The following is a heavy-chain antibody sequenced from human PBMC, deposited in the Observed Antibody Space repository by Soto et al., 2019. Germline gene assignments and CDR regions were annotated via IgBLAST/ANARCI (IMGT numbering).Heavy chain of an antibody. CDR3: ARGLPRSLDIVVVPAAHPIARGNWFDP. CDR2: INHSGST. CDR1: GGSFSGYY. J-gene: IGHJ5*02. V-gene: IGHV4-34*01. D-gene: IGHD2-2*01. Sequence: SETLSLTCAVYGGSFSGYYWSWIRQPPGKGLEWIGEINHSGSTNYNPSLKSRVTISVDTSKNQFSLKLSSVTAADTAVYYCARGLPRSLDIVVVPAAHPIARGNWFDPWGQGTLGTVS.